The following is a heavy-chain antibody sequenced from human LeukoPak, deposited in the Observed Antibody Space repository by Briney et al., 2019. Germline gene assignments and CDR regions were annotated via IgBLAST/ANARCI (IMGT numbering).Heavy chain of an antibody. CDR3: ARASMFYDILTGPAVADDY. Sequence: SETLSLTCTVSGGSISSGSYYWSWIRQPAGKGLEWIGRIYTSGSTNYNPSLKSRVTISVDTSKNQFSLKLSSVTAADTAVYYCARASMFYDILTGPAVADDYWGQGTLVTVSS. J-gene: IGHJ4*02. CDR2: IYTSGST. CDR1: GGSISSGSYY. D-gene: IGHD3-9*01. V-gene: IGHV4-61*02.